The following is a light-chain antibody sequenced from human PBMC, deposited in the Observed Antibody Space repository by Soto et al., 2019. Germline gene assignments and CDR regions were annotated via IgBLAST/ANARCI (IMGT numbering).Light chain of an antibody. V-gene: IGLV3-21*01. Sequence: SYELTQPPSVSVAPGKTASISCGGNDIGSKGVPWYQQKPGQAPVLVIYSDTDLPPVITERFSGSNSANLATLTISRVEAGDEADYYCQVWDSGSAHVVFGGGTKLTVL. CDR1: DIGSKG. CDR2: SDT. CDR3: QVWDSGSAHVV. J-gene: IGLJ2*01.